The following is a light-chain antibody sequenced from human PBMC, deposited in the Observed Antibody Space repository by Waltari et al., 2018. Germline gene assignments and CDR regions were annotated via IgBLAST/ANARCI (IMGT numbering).Light chain of an antibody. CDR1: GSDVGDFNY. CDR2: DVT. J-gene: IGLJ3*02. V-gene: IGLV2-11*01. CDR3: CSYAGSWV. Sequence: QSALTQPRSVSGSPGQSVTISCAGTGSDVGDFNYVSWSQPHPGNAPKLAIYDVTKRPSGLPERFSGSKSGASASLTVSGLQAEDEADYYCCSYAGSWVFGGGTKLTVL.